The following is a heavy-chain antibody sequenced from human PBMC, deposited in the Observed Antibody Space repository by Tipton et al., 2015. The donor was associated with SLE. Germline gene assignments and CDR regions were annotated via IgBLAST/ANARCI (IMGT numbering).Heavy chain of an antibody. Sequence: TLSLTCAVYGGSFSGYYWSWIRRPPGKGLEWIGEISLGGSTNYNPSLKSRVTISVDTSKNQFSLELSSVTAADTAVYYCARDEYRYDATGYHLLGHFDFWGQGTLVTVSS. CDR3: ARDEYRYDATGYHLLGHFDF. J-gene: IGHJ4*02. V-gene: IGHV4-34*01. D-gene: IGHD3-22*01. CDR2: ISLGGST. CDR1: GGSFSGYY.